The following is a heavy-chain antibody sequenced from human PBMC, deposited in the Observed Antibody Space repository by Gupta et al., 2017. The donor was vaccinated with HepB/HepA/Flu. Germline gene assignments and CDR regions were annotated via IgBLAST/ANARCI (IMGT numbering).Heavy chain of an antibody. CDR2: ISWNSGSI. CDR1: GYTFDDYA. D-gene: IGHD1-26*01. Sequence: EVQLVESGGGLVQPGRFLILSCAASGYTFDDYAMHWVLQAPGKGLEWVSGISWNSGSIGYADSVKGRFTISRDNAKNSLYLQMNSLRADDTALYYCAKDLWEPGVDGAFDIWGQGTMVTVSS. CDR3: AKDLWEPGVDGAFDI. J-gene: IGHJ3*02. V-gene: IGHV3-9*01.